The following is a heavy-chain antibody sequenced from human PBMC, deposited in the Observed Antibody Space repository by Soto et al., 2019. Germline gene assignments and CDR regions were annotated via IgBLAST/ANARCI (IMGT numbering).Heavy chain of an antibody. CDR1: GGSIGAFA. CDR3: ARGDVYDYGDWFDS. D-gene: IGHD5-12*01. CDR2: VYYTVST. J-gene: IGHJ5*01. Sequence: VQLQESGPGLVKPSETLSLTCSVSGGSIGAFAWSWIRQPPGKGLEWIGCVYYTVSTNYNPSLKCRSSIFLDSSKNLFSLPLTSLTAADTALYFCARGDVYDYGDWFDSWGQGNLVIVSS. V-gene: IGHV4-59*01.